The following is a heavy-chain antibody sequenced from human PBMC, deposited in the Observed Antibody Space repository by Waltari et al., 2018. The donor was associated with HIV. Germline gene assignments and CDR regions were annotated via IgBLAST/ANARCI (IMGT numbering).Heavy chain of an antibody. CDR2: IWYERNKK. Sequence: VQLEESGGGVVQPGRSRRRSCAASGLRVSDYGMHWVRQAPGKGVQCVAVIWYERNKKEYADSEKGRFTISKDNSKNTLFLQMNSLIVDDTVVYFCARVPFASSWSADSFDVWGQGTRITVSS. J-gene: IGHJ3*01. CDR3: ARVPFASSWSADSFDV. CDR1: GLRVSDYG. D-gene: IGHD6-13*01. V-gene: IGHV3-33*01.